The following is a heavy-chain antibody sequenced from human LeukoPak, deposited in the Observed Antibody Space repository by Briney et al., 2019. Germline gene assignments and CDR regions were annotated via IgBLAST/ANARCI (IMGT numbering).Heavy chain of an antibody. D-gene: IGHD3-3*01. J-gene: IGHJ6*02. CDR3: ARGVTIFGVAKAPYYYYGMDV. V-gene: IGHV1-8*01. Sequence: GASVKVSCKASGYTFTSYDINWVRQATGQGLEWMGWMNPNSGNTGYAQKFQGRVTMTRNTSISTAYMELSSLRSEDTAVYYCARGVTIFGVAKAPYYYYGMDVWGQGTTVTVSS. CDR1: GYTFTSYD. CDR2: MNPNSGNT.